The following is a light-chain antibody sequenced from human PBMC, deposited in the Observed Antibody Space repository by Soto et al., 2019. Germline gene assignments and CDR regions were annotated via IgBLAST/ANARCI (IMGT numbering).Light chain of an antibody. J-gene: IGKJ4*01. CDR3: QQYDKWPLT. CDR1: QSVSSN. CDR2: GAS. Sequence: EIVLTQSPGTLSLSPGERATLSCRASQSVSSNLAWYQQKPGQAPRFLIYGASTRATGIPARFSGSGSGTEFTLTISSLQSEDFAVYYCQQYDKWPLTFGGGTKVDIK. V-gene: IGKV3-15*01.